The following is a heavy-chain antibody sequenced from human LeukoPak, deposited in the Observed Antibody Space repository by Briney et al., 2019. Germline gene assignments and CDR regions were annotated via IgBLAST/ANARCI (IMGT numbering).Heavy chain of an antibody. CDR3: ARDYVGYSDHWYGDGDNYGMDI. Sequence: GGSLRLSCSASGFNFHSYWMSWVRQAPGKGLEWVANIKRDGSEKYYVDSVKGRFTISRDNAKKSLYLQMDSLRAEDTAVYYCARDYVGYSDHWYGDGDNYGMDIWGKGTTVTVSS. J-gene: IGHJ6*04. CDR1: GFNFHSYW. D-gene: IGHD6-13*01. V-gene: IGHV3-7*03. CDR2: IKRDGSEK.